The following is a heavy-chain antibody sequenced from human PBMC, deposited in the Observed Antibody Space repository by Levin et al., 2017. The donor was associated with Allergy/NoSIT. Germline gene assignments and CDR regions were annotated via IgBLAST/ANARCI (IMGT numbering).Heavy chain of an antibody. CDR3: ARDRGLRFLEWLSYFDY. J-gene: IGHJ4*02. CDR2: ISSGSSTI. CDR1: GFTFSSYS. D-gene: IGHD3-3*01. V-gene: IGHV3-48*01. Sequence: GGSLRLSCAASGFTFSSYSMNWVRQAPGKGLEWVSYISSGSSTIYYADSVKGRFTISRDNAKNSLYLQMNSLRAEDTAVYYCARDRGLRFLEWLSYFDYWGQGTLVTVSS.